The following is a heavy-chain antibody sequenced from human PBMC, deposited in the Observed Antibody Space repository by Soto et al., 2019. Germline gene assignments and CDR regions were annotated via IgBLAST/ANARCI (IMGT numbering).Heavy chain of an antibody. CDR1: GFTFTSSA. D-gene: IGHD2-21*02. J-gene: IGHJ6*02. V-gene: IGHV1-58*01. CDR3: ATCGGDCSSYYYYGMDV. Sequence: GASVNVSCKASGFTFTSSALQWVRQARGQRLEWIGWIVVGSGNTNYAQKFQERVTITRDMSTSTAYMELSSLRSEDTAVYYCATCGGDCSSYYYYGMDVWGQGTTVTVSS. CDR2: IVVGSGNT.